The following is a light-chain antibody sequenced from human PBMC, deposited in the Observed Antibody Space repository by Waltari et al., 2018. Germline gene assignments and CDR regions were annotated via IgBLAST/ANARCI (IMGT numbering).Light chain of an antibody. CDR2: TAS. CDR1: QGIGNY. V-gene: IGKV1-27*01. J-gene: IGKJ3*01. CDR3: QNYNSAPFT. Sequence: DIQMTQSPSSLSASVGDRVTITCRASQGIGNYLAWYQQKPGTVPKLLIYTASTLQSGVPSRFSGNGSAADFTLTISSLQPEDAATYYCQNYNSAPFTFGPGTRVDIK.